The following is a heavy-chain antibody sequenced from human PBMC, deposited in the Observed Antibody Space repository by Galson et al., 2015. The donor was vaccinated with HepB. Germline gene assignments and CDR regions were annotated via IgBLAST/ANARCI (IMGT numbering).Heavy chain of an antibody. D-gene: IGHD1-26*01. Sequence: CAISGDSVSSHSAAWNWVRQSPSRGLEWLGRTYYRSKWYNDYAVSVKSRITINPDTSKNQFSLQLNSVTPEDTAVYYCARVTGGATYYYYGMDVWGQGTTVTVSS. CDR2: TYYRSKWYN. CDR3: ARVTGGATYYYYGMDV. J-gene: IGHJ6*02. CDR1: GDSVSSHSAA. V-gene: IGHV6-1*01.